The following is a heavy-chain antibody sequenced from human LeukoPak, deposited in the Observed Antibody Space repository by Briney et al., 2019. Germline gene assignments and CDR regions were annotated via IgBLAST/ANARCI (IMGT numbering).Heavy chain of an antibody. CDR3: TRDRSRAEDD. D-gene: IGHD1-14*01. CDR1: GFTFIGHW. V-gene: IGHV3-7*01. J-gene: IGHJ4*02. CDR2: INQGGSDK. Sequence: GGSLRLSCASSGFTFIGHWMSWVRQAPGKGLEWVANINQGGSDKYYVDSVKGRLTISRDNANNLLYLQMNSLRGEDTAVYYCTRDRSRAEDDWGQGTLVTVSS.